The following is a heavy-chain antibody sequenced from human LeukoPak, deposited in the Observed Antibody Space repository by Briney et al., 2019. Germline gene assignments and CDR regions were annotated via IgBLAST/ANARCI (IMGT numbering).Heavy chain of an antibody. J-gene: IGHJ4*02. CDR1: GYTFTEYY. Sequence: ASVKVSCKASGYTFTEYYMHWVRQAPGQGLEWMGWINPKSGDTEYAQKFQGRVTMTRDTSVSTAYMDLSRLISDDTAVYYCARDRSVYSDDSIIDYWGQGTLVTVSS. D-gene: IGHD5/OR15-5a*01. V-gene: IGHV1-2*02. CDR3: ARDRSVYSDDSIIDY. CDR2: INPKSGDT.